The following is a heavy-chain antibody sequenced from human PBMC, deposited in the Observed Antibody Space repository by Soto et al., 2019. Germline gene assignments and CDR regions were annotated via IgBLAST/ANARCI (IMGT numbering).Heavy chain of an antibody. D-gene: IGHD3-22*01. Sequence: SETLSLTCTVSGGSISSGDYYWSWIRQPPGKGLEWIGYIYYSGSTYYNPSLKSRVTISVDTSKNQFSLKLSSVTAADTAVYYCARDSSGLAFHYWGQGTLVTVSS. CDR1: GGSISSGDYY. V-gene: IGHV4-30-4*01. CDR2: IYYSGST. CDR3: ARDSSGLAFHY. J-gene: IGHJ4*02.